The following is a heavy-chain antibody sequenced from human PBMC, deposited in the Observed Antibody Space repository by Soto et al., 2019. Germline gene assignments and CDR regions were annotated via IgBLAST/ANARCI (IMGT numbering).Heavy chain of an antibody. CDR2: ISYDGSNK. V-gene: IGHV3-30-3*01. CDR3: ARAYSTPLGVYSGYEFTFV. D-gene: IGHD5-12*01. J-gene: IGHJ4*02. CDR1: GFTFSSYA. Sequence: QVQLVESGGGVVQPGRSLRLSCAASGFTFSSYAMHWVRQAPGKGLEWVAVISYDGSNKYYADSVKGRFTISRDNSKNTLYLQMNSMRAEDTAVYYCARAYSTPLGVYSGYEFTFVWGQGTLVTVSS.